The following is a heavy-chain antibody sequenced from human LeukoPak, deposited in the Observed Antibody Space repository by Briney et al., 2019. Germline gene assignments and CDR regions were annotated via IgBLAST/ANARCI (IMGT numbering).Heavy chain of an antibody. CDR2: ISGSGGDT. CDR1: GFTFNSYA. V-gene: IGHV3-23*01. Sequence: GGSLRLSCAASGFTFNSYAMNWVRQAAGKGLEWVSAISGSGGDTFYADSVKGRFTISRDNSKNSLYLRMNSLRAEDAAVYYCVKSSAAAPTHWLDPWGQGNLVTVSS. J-gene: IGHJ5*02. D-gene: IGHD6-13*01. CDR3: VKSSAAAPTHWLDP.